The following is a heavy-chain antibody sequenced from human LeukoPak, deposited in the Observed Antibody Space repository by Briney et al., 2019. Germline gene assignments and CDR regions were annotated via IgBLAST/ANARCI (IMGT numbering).Heavy chain of an antibody. CDR3: AKDMYGDFGGVDY. Sequence: PGGSLRLSCAASGFTFSTYAMTWVRQAPGKGLEWVSVIFNSGTSTYYADSVKGRFTISRDNSKNTLHLQMSSLRAEDTAVYYCAKDMYGDFGGVDYWGKGTTVTVSS. D-gene: IGHD4-17*01. V-gene: IGHV3-23*01. J-gene: IGHJ6*04. CDR2: IFNSGTST. CDR1: GFTFSTYA.